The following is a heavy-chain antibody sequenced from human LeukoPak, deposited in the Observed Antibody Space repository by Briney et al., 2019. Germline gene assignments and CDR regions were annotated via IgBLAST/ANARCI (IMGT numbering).Heavy chain of an antibody. D-gene: IGHD6-13*01. CDR1: GGSISSYY. J-gene: IGHJ4*02. V-gene: IGHV4-59*01. CDR2: IYYSGST. Sequence: SETLSLTCTVSGGSISSYYWSWIPQPPGKGLEWIGYIYYSGSTNYNPSLKSRVTISVDTSKNQFSLKLSSVTAADTAVYYCASLPIAAAGIFDYWGQGTLVTVSS. CDR3: ASLPIAAAGIFDY.